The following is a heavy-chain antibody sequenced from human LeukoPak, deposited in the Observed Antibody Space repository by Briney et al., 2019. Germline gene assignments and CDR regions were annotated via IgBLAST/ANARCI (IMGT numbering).Heavy chain of an antibody. Sequence: GASVKVSCKASGYTFTGYYMHWVRQAPGQGLEWMGWINPNSGGTNYAQKFQGRVTMTRDTSISTAYMELSRLRSDGTAVYYCASPYSSGRLDAFDIWGQGTMVTVSS. V-gene: IGHV1-2*02. J-gene: IGHJ3*02. CDR3: ASPYSSGRLDAFDI. CDR2: INPNSGGT. D-gene: IGHD6-19*01. CDR1: GYTFTGYY.